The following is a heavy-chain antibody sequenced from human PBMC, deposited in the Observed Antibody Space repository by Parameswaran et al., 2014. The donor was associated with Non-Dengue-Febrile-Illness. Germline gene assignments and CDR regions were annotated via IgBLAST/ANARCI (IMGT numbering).Heavy chain of an antibody. D-gene: IGHD6-6*01. J-gene: IGHJ6*02. CDR2: IYSGGST. V-gene: IGHV3-53*01. CDR3: ARGGGYSSSVYGMDV. Sequence: VRQAPGKGLEWVSVIYSGGSTYYADSVKGRFTISRDNSKNTLYLQMNSLRAEDTAVYYCARGGGYSSSVYGMDVWGQGTTVTVSS.